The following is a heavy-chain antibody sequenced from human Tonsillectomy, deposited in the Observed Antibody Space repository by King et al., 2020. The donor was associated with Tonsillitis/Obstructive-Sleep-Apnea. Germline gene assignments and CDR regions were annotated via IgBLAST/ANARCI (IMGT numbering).Heavy chain of an antibody. Sequence: VQLQESGPGLVKPSETLSLTCTVSGGSISSYYWSWIRQPPGKGLEWIGYIYYSGSTNYNPSLKSRVTISVDTSKNQFSLKLSSVTAADTAVYYCARSRGSYCLPLGTEFDYWGQGTLVTVSS. D-gene: IGHD1-26*01. CDR2: IYYSGST. J-gene: IGHJ4*02. CDR3: ARSRGSYCLPLGTEFDY. V-gene: IGHV4-59*01. CDR1: GGSISSYY.